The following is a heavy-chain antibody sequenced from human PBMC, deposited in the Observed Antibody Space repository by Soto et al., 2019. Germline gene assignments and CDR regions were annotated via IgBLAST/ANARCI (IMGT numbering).Heavy chain of an antibody. Sequence: SETLSLTCTVSGGSISSGGYYWSWIRQHPGKGLEWIGYIYYSGSTYYNPSLKSRVTISVDTSKNQFSLKLSSVTAADTAVYYCARMVAARHLDPWGQGTPVTVSS. J-gene: IGHJ5*02. CDR3: ARMVAARHLDP. CDR2: IYYSGST. V-gene: IGHV4-31*03. D-gene: IGHD6-6*01. CDR1: GGSISSGGYY.